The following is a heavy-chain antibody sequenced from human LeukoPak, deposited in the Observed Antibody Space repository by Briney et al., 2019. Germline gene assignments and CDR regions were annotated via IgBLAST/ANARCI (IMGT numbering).Heavy chain of an antibody. CDR2: IKQDGSEK. D-gene: IGHD2-15*01. CDR1: GFTFSSYW. J-gene: IGHJ4*02. CDR3: AKAYCSGGSCYSDFDY. V-gene: IGHV3-7*03. Sequence: SGGSLRLSCAASGFTFSSYWMSWVRQAPGKGLEWVANIKQDGSEKYYVDSVKGRFTISRDNAKNSLYLQMNSLRAEDTALYYCAKAYCSGGSCYSDFDYWGQGTLVTVSS.